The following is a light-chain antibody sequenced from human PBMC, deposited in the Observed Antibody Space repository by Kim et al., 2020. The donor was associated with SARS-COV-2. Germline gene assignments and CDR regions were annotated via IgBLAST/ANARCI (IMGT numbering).Light chain of an antibody. V-gene: IGKV3-11*01. Sequence: SLTPGASAPLSCRASQSVRGYLAWYQQNPGQAPRLLIYDASNRATGIPARFSGSGSGTDFTLTISSLEPEDFAVYYCQQRFNWLTFGGGTKVDIK. CDR3: QQRFNWLT. CDR2: DAS. J-gene: IGKJ4*01. CDR1: QSVRGY.